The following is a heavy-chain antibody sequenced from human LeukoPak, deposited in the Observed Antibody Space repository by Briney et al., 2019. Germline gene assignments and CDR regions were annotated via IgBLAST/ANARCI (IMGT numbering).Heavy chain of an antibody. CDR2: IIPIFGTA. Sequence: GASVKVSCKASGYIFTTYGISWVRQAPGQGLEWMGGIIPIFGTANYAQKFQGRVTITADESTSTAYMELSSLRSEDTAVYYCARGFGSRYYYYYMDVWGKGTTVTVSS. J-gene: IGHJ6*03. CDR3: ARGFGSRYYYYYMDV. D-gene: IGHD3-10*01. CDR1: GYIFTTYG. V-gene: IGHV1-69*13.